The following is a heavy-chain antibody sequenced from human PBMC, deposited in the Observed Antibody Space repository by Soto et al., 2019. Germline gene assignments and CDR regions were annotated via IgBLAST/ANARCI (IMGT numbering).Heavy chain of an antibody. CDR1: GFSFSSYA. Sequence: QEQLVESGGGVVQPGRSLRLSCAASGFSFSSYAMHWVRQAPGKGLEWVALIWHDGSTTSYADSVKGRFTISRDNSKNTRYLQMNNLRAEDTAVYYCARDVETTKANYYYYGMDVWGRGTPVTVSS. J-gene: IGHJ6*02. CDR2: IWHDGSTT. V-gene: IGHV3-33*01. D-gene: IGHD5-18*01. CDR3: ARDVETTKANYYYYGMDV.